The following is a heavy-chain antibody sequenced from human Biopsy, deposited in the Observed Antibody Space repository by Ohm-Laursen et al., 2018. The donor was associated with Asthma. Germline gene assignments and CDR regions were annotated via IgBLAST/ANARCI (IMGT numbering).Heavy chain of an antibody. J-gene: IGHJ3*02. CDR3: ARTYYDFLTGQVKDAFGI. D-gene: IGHD3-9*01. CDR2: ISAGNGNT. V-gene: IGHV1-3*01. CDR1: GYTFINYA. Sequence: ASVKVSCKASGYTFINYAIHWVRQAPGHSLEWMGWISAGNGNTKYSQKFQGRVSITRDTSASTAYMELRSLRSEDTAAYYCARTYYDFLTGQVKDAFGIWGQGTMVTVSS.